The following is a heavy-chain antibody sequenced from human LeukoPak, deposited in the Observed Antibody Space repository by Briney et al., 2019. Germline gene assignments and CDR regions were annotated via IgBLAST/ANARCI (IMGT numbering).Heavy chain of an antibody. CDR3: ARDGTYSSGAIDY. D-gene: IGHD6-19*01. V-gene: IGHV4-61*05. J-gene: IGHJ4*02. CDR2: IYYSGST. CDR1: GGSISSSRYY. Sequence: SETLSLTCTVSGGSISSSRYYGGWIRQPPGKGLEWIGYIYYSGSTNYNPSLKSRVTISVDTSKNQFSLKLSSVTAADTAVYYCARDGTYSSGAIDYWGQGTLVTVSS.